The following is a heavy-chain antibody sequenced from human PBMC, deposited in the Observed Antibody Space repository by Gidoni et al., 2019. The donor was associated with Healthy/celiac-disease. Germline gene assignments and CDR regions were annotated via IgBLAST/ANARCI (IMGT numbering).Heavy chain of an antibody. CDR1: GGSFSGYY. Sequence: QVQLQQSGAGLAQPAETLSITCAVYGGSFSGYYWCWIRQPPGKGLEWIGEINLSGSTNYNPSLKSRLTISVDTSKNEFSLKLSSVTAADTAVYYCARGSRIAARDYYYGMDVWGQGTTVTVSS. J-gene: IGHJ6*02. CDR2: INLSGST. V-gene: IGHV4-34*01. CDR3: ARGSRIAARDYYYGMDV. D-gene: IGHD6-6*01.